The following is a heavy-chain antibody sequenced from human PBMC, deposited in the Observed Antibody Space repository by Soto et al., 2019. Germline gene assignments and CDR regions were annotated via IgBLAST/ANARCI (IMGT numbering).Heavy chain of an antibody. J-gene: IGHJ5*02. CDR2: IYHSGST. Sequence: SETLSLTCAVSGGPISSSNWWSWVRQPPGKGLEWIGEIYHSGSTNYNPSLKSRVTISVDKSKNQFSLKLSSVTAADTAVYYCAGLVVPAAIPVLDNWFDPWGQGTLVTVSS. D-gene: IGHD2-2*02. CDR1: GGPISSSNW. V-gene: IGHV4-4*02. CDR3: AGLVVPAAIPVLDNWFDP.